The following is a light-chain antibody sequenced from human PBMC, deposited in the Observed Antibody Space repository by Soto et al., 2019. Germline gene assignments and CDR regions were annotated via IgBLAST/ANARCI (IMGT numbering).Light chain of an antibody. V-gene: IGLV2-14*01. CDR3: SSDTSSRVV. Sequence: QPVLTQPASVSGSPGQSITISCTGTSSDVGGYNYVSWYQQHPGKAPKLMIYDVSNRPSGVSNRFSGSKSGNTASLTISGLQAEDEADYYCSSDTSSRVVFGGGTKVTV. CDR1: SSDVGGYNY. J-gene: IGLJ2*01. CDR2: DVS.